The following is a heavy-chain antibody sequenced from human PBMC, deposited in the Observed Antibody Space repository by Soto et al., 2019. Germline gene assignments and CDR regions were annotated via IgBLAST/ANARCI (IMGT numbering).Heavy chain of an antibody. CDR2: ISGSGGST. D-gene: IGHD2-8*01. V-gene: IGHV3-23*01. CDR1: GFTFSSYA. Sequence: EVQLLESGGGLVQSGGSLRLSCAASGFTFSSYAMSWVRQAPGKGLEWVSAISGSGGSTYYADSVKGRFTISRDNSKNTLYLQMNSLRAEDTAVYYCAKGLIVLMVYAIGVGFDYWGQGTLVTVSS. CDR3: AKGLIVLMVYAIGVGFDY. J-gene: IGHJ4*02.